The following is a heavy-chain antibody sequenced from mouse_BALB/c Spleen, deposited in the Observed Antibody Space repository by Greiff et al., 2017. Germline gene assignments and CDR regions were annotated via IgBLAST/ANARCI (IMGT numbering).Heavy chain of an antibody. Sequence: QVQLKESGPGLVQPSQSLSITCTVSGFSLTSYGVHWVRQSPGKGLEWLGVIWSGGSTDYNAAFISRLSISKDNSKSQVFFKMNSLQANDTAIYYCARKGAYYGNYVFAYWGQGTLVTVSA. V-gene: IGHV2-2*02. CDR3: ARKGAYYGNYVFAY. CDR2: IWSGGST. D-gene: IGHD2-10*01. CDR1: GFSLTSYG. J-gene: IGHJ3*01.